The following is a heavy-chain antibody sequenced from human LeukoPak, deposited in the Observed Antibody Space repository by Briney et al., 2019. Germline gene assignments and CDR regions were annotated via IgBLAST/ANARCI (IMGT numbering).Heavy chain of an antibody. CDR3: ARERVPGYSSSWDNNYYYGMDV. CDR2: IIPILGIA. J-gene: IGHJ6*02. CDR1: GGTFSSYA. Sequence: GASVKVSCKASGGTFSSYAISWVRQAPGQGLEWMGRIIPILGIANYAQKFQGRVTITADKSTSTAYMELSSLRSEDTAVYYCARERVPGYSSSWDNNYYYGMDVWGQGTTVTVSS. V-gene: IGHV1-69*04. D-gene: IGHD6-13*01.